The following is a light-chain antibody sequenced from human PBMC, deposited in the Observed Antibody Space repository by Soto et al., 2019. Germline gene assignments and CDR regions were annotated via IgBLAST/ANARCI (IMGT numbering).Light chain of an antibody. Sequence: DIQMTQSPSTLSASVGDRVTITCRASQSISMWLAWFQQKPGKAPRILIFNADTLERGVPSRFSGSGSGTEFTLTISSLQPDDFATYYGQQYNDYLTWTFGQGTKVEIK. CDR1: QSISMW. J-gene: IGKJ1*01. CDR3: QQYNDYLTWT. CDR2: NAD. V-gene: IGKV1-5*01.